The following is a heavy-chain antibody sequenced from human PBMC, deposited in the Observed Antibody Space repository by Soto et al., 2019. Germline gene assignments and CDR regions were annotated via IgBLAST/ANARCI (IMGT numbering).Heavy chain of an antibody. CDR2: IHYSGST. CDR3: VNGGCSGGSCYPWISWFDP. J-gene: IGHJ5*02. V-gene: IGHV4-59*08. Sequence: QVQLQESGPGLVKPSETLSLTCTVSGGSISSNYWSWIRQPPGKGLEWIGYIHYSGSTKYNPSLKSRVTISVDTSKNQFSLKLSSVTAADTAVYYCVNGGCSGGSCYPWISWFDPWGQGTLVTVSS. D-gene: IGHD2-15*01. CDR1: GGSISSNY.